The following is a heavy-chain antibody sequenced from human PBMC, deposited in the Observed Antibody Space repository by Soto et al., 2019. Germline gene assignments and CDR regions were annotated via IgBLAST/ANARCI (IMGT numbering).Heavy chain of an antibody. J-gene: IGHJ4*02. V-gene: IGHV4-39*01. CDR3: ARRLGADFDY. CDR2: IYYSGST. Sequence: SETLSLTCTVSGGSISSSSYYWGWIRQPPGKGLEWIGGIYYSGSTYYNPSLKSRVTISVDTSKNQFSLKLSSVTAADTAVYYCARRLGADFDYWGQGTLVTVSS. D-gene: IGHD1-26*01. CDR1: GGSISSSSYY.